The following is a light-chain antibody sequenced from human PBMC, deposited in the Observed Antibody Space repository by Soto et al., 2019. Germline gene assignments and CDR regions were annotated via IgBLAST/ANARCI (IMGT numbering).Light chain of an antibody. Sequence: DIQMTQSPSSLSASVGDRVTITCQSSQTISSYLNWYQHKPGKAPKLLTYAASSLQSGVPSRFSGRGSGSDFSLTISSLQPEDFATYYCQQTYSTPRTFGQGTPVDIK. CDR1: QTISSY. CDR3: QQTYSTPRT. J-gene: IGKJ1*01. V-gene: IGKV1-39*01. CDR2: AAS.